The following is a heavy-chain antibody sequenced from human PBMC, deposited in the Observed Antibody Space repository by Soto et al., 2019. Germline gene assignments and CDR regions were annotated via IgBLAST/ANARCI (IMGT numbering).Heavy chain of an antibody. CDR2: ISGSGGST. CDR1: GFTFSSYA. D-gene: IGHD3-10*01. V-gene: IGHV3-23*01. J-gene: IGHJ4*02. CDR3: XXRNYGSEFDY. Sequence: EVQLLESGGGLVQPGGSLRLSCAASGFTFSSYAXNWXXXXXXXGLEWVSVISGSGGSTYYADSVKGRFTISRDNXKNXXXXXXXXXXXEXTAVYYCXXRNYGSEFDYWGQGTLVTVSS.